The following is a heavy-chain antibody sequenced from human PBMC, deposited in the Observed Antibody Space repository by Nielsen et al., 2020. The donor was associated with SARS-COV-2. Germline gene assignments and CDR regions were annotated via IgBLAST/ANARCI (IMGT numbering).Heavy chain of an antibody. CDR3: ATLLPAVAGTGYYYYYGMDV. CDR2: ISWNSGSI. V-gene: IGHV3-9*01. Sequence: GGSLRLSCAASGFTFDDYAMHWVRQAPGKGLEWVSGISWNSGSIGYADSVKGRFTISRDNAKNSLYLQMNSLRAEDTALYYCATLLPAVAGTGYYYYYGMDVWGQGTTVTVSS. D-gene: IGHD6-19*01. J-gene: IGHJ6*02. CDR1: GFTFDDYA.